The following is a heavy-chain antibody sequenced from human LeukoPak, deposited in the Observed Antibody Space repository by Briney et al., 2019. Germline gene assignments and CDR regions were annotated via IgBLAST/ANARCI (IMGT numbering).Heavy chain of an antibody. CDR1: GFTFSSHA. D-gene: IGHD6-6*01. CDR3: AGGGIAARTLDY. CDR2: IRYDGSNK. Sequence: PGRSLRLSCAASGFTFSSHAMHWVRQAPGKGLEWVAFIRYDGSNKYYADSVKGRFTISRDNSKNTLYLQMNSLRAEDTAVYYCAGGGIAARTLDYWGQGTLVTVSS. V-gene: IGHV3-30*04. J-gene: IGHJ4*02.